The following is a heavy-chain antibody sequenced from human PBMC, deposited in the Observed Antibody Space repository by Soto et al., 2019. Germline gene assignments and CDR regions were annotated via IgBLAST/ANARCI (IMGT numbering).Heavy chain of an antibody. D-gene: IGHD3-10*01. CDR1: GGPYNSFA. V-gene: IGHV1-69*13. Sequence: ASVKVSCKASGGPYNSFAISWVRQAPGQGLEWIGGIIPVFGTATYAQKFKGRVTITAEESTSTAYMELSSLTSEDTAVYYCARFLGGAGRYCDGQNYNYYNGMDVWGQGTPVTVSS. J-gene: IGHJ6*02. CDR3: ARFLGGAGRYCDGQNYNYYNGMDV. CDR2: IIPVFGTA.